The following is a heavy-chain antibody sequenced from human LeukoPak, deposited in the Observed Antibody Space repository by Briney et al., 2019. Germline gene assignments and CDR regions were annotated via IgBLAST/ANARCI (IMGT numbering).Heavy chain of an antibody. D-gene: IGHD3-16*01. CDR1: GFTFSSYA. Sequence: GGSLRLSCAASGFTFSSYAMSWVRLAPGKGLEWVSAISGSGGGTYYADSVKGRFTISRDNSKNTLYLQMNSLRAEDTAVYYRAKDRLRFDYWGQGTLVTVSS. CDR2: ISGSGGGT. V-gene: IGHV3-23*01. J-gene: IGHJ4*02. CDR3: AKDRLRFDY.